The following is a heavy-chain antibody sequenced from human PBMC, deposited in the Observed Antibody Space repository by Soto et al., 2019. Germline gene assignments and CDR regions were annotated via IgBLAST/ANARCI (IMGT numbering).Heavy chain of an antibody. CDR3: ARDRGYSSSWERLDY. J-gene: IGHJ4*02. V-gene: IGHV1-69*06. Sequence: QAPGQGLEWMGGIIPIFGTANYAQKFQGRVTITADKSTSTAYMELSSLRSEDTAVYYCARDRGYSSSWERLDYWGQGTLVTVSS. CDR2: IIPIFGTA. D-gene: IGHD6-13*01.